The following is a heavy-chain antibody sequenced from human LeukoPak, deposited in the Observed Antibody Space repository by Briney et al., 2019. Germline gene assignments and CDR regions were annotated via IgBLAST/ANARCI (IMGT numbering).Heavy chain of an antibody. CDR2: ISGSGDT. CDR1: GFTFSDYY. Sequence: GGSLRLSCAASGFTFSDYYMSWIRQAPGKGLEWVSGISGSGDTNYADSVKGRFTISRDNAKNSLYLQMNSLRAEDTAVYYCARRRDSGSLQHFDYWGQGTLVTVSS. J-gene: IGHJ4*02. CDR3: ARRRDSGSLQHFDY. V-gene: IGHV3-11*01. D-gene: IGHD1-26*01.